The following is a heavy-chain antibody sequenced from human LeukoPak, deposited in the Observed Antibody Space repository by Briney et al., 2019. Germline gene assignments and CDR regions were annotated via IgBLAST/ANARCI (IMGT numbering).Heavy chain of an antibody. Sequence: GRSLRLSCAASGFTFSSYSMNWVRQAPGKGLEWVSSISSSSSYIYYADSVKGRFTISRDNSKNTLYLQMNSLRAEDTAVYYCAKDGAGQYCSSTSCPPYFDYWGQGTLVTVSS. CDR1: GFTFSSYS. V-gene: IGHV3-21*01. CDR2: ISSSSSYI. D-gene: IGHD2-2*01. J-gene: IGHJ4*02. CDR3: AKDGAGQYCSSTSCPPYFDY.